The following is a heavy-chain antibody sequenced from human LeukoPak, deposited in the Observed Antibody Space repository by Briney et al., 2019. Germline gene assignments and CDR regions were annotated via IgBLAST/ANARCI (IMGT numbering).Heavy chain of an antibody. CDR2: MYHSGST. J-gene: IGHJ5*02. Sequence: ASETLSLTCTVSGYSISSGYYWGWIRQPPGQGLEWIASMYHSGSTYYNPSLKSRVTILLDTSKNQFSLKLSSVTAADTAVYYCARDGRIRFPVTNWFDPWGPGTLVIVSS. CDR1: GYSISSGYY. V-gene: IGHV4-38-2*02. D-gene: IGHD3-3*01. CDR3: ARDGRIRFPVTNWFDP.